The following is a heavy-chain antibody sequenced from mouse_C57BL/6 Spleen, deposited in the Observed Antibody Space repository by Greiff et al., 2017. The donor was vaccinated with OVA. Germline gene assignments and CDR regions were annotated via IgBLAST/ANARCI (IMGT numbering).Heavy chain of an antibody. J-gene: IGHJ1*03. Sequence: VQLQESGPGLVQPSQSLSITCTVSGFSLTSYGVHWVRQSPGKGLEWLGVIWSGRSTDYNAAFISRLSISKDNSKSQVFFKMNSLQADDTAIYYCARKAFITTDWYFDVWGTGTTVTVSS. D-gene: IGHD1-1*01. CDR2: IWSGRST. V-gene: IGHV2-2*01. CDR1: GFSLTSYG. CDR3: ARKAFITTDWYFDV.